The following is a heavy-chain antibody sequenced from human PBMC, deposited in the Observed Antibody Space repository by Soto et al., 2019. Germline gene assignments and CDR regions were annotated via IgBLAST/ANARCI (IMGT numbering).Heavy chain of an antibody. J-gene: IGHJ6*02. CDR1: GFTFSSYD. V-gene: IGHV3-13*01. CDR3: ARGGSYYYGMDV. D-gene: IGHD1-26*01. Sequence: EVQLVESGGGLVQPGGSLRLSCAASGFTFSSYDMHWVRQATGKGLEWVSAIGTAGDTYYPGSVKGRFTISRENAKNSLYLQMNSLRAGDTAVYYCARGGSYYYGMDVWGQGTTVTVS. CDR2: IGTAGDT.